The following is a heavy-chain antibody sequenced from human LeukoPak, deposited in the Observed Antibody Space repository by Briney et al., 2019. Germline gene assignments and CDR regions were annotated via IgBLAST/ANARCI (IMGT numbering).Heavy chain of an antibody. V-gene: IGHV3-74*01. J-gene: IGHJ4*02. Sequence: GESLRLSCAASGFTFSRYWIHWVRQAPGKGLEWVSRINPDGSTTTYADSVKGRFTISRDNAKNTVYLQMNSLRAEDTAVYYCAKTVDIVATTFDYWGQGTLVTVSS. CDR1: GFTFSRYW. CDR2: INPDGSTT. D-gene: IGHD5-12*01. CDR3: AKTVDIVATTFDY.